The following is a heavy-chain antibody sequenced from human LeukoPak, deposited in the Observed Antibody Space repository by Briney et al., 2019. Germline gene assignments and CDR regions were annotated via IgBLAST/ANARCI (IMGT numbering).Heavy chain of an antibody. CDR1: GFTFSDHD. CDR2: TRHKAYSYTT. J-gene: IGHJ4*02. D-gene: IGHD3-10*01. CDR3: ARELWFGEPIFDY. Sequence: GGSLRLSCAASGFTFSDHDMDWVRQAPGKGLEWVGRTRHKAYSYTTEYAASVKGRFTISRDDSKNSLYLQMNSLKTEDTAVYFCARELWFGEPIFDYWGQGTLVTVSS. V-gene: IGHV3-72*01.